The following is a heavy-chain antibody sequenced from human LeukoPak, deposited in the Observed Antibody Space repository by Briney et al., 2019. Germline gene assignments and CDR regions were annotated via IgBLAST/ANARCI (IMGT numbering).Heavy chain of an antibody. Sequence: GGSLRLSCAASGFTFSSYAMHWVRQAPGKGLEYVSAISSNGGSTYYANSVKGRFTISRDNSKNTLYLQMGSLRAEDMAVYYCARDDYYDSSGYSLGYWYFDPWGRGTLVTVSS. J-gene: IGHJ2*01. D-gene: IGHD3-22*01. CDR3: ARDDYYDSSGYSLGYWYFDP. CDR1: GFTFSSYA. V-gene: IGHV3-64*01. CDR2: ISSNGGST.